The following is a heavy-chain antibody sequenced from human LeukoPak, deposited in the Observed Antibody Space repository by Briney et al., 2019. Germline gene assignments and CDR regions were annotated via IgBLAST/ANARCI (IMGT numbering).Heavy chain of an antibody. CDR1: GFTFSSYG. D-gene: IGHD2-15*01. V-gene: IGHV3-30*18. CDR3: AKGGRRYCSGGSCYFPFDY. CDR2: ISYDGSNK. J-gene: IGHJ4*02. Sequence: GGSLRLSCAASGFTFSSYGMHWVRQAPGKGLEWVAVISYDGSNKYYADSVKGRFTISRDNSKNTLYLQMNSLGAEDTAVYYCAKGGRRYCSGGSCYFPFDYWGQGTLVTVSS.